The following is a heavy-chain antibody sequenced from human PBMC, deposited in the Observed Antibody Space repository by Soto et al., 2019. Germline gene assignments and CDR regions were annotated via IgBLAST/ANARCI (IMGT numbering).Heavy chain of an antibody. J-gene: IGHJ6*02. V-gene: IGHV3-23*01. CDR1: GFTFSSYA. CDR3: ARSPDYGMDV. Sequence: VGSLRLSCAASGFTFSSYAMSWVRQAPGKGLEWVSAISGNGADTSYADSVRGRFTISRDNAENSVYLQMNSLRVEDTAVYYCARSPDYGMDVWGQGTTVTVSS. CDR2: ISGNGADT.